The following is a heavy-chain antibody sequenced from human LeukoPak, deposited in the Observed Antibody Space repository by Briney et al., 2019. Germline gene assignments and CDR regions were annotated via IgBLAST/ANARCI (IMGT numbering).Heavy chain of an antibody. V-gene: IGHV3-74*01. Sequence: GGSLRLSCAASGFTFSSYWMHWVRQAPGKWLVWVSRINSDGSSTSYADSVKGRFTISRDNAKNTLYLQMNSLRAEDTAVYYCARDSYGDYVGYYYYMDVWGKGTTVTISS. J-gene: IGHJ6*03. CDR3: ARDSYGDYVGYYYYMDV. CDR1: GFTFSSYW. CDR2: INSDGSST. D-gene: IGHD4-17*01.